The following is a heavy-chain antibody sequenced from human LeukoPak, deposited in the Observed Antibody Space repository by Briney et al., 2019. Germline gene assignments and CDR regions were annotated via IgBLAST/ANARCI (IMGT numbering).Heavy chain of an antibody. CDR3: ARDSSGYIDY. CDR1: GFTVSSNY. Sequence: GGSLRPSCAASGFTVSSNYMSWVRQAPGKGLEWVSVIYSGGSTYYADSVKGRFTISRDNSKNTLYLQMNSLRAEDTAVYYCARDSSGYIDYWGQGTLVTVSS. D-gene: IGHD3-22*01. J-gene: IGHJ4*02. CDR2: IYSGGST. V-gene: IGHV3-66*01.